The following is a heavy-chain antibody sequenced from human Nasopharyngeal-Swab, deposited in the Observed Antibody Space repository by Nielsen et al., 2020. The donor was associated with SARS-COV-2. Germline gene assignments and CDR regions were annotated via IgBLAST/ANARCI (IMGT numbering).Heavy chain of an antibody. Sequence: SCAASGFTFSSYEMNWVRQAPGKGLEWVSYISSSGGMIYNAESMKGRFTISRDNAKNSLYLQMNSLRAEDTAVYYCARDGNLRTVRYFDLWGRGSLVTVSS. CDR2: ISSSGGMI. D-gene: IGHD4-17*01. CDR3: ARDGNLRTVRYFDL. J-gene: IGHJ2*01. V-gene: IGHV3-48*03. CDR1: GFTFSSYE.